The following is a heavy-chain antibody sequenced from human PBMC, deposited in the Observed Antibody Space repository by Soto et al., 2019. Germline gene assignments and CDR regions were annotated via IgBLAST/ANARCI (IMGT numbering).Heavy chain of an antibody. J-gene: IGHJ6*02. CDR1: SGPTSSHN. CDR3: VRQGIGNLHGLVDV. CDR2: VYSTGGT. Sequence: QVQLQQSGPGLVKPSETLSLTCSVSSGPTSSHNWGWIRQTPGRGLEWIGYVYSTGGTSYNPSLHSLVTISADTSTNHLSLTLPSVTAADPAGYYCVRQGIGNLHGLVDVWGQGTTVRVSS. V-gene: IGHV4-59*08. D-gene: IGHD1-1*01.